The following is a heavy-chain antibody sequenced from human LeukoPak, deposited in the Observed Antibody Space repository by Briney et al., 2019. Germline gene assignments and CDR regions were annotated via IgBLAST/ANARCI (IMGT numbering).Heavy chain of an antibody. D-gene: IGHD3-22*01. CDR3: ARSLAYDNRGFFYKD. CDR2: IYPGDSDT. J-gene: IGHJ4*02. Sequence: TTGEPLKICCHGSGYSIISYWICFVHPLPAEDLEWMGNIYPGDSDTRYSPSFQGQVIISVDKSTNTAYLQWSGLKASDTAMYYCARSLAYDNRGFFYKDWGQGTLVTVSS. CDR1: GYSIISYW. V-gene: IGHV5-51*07.